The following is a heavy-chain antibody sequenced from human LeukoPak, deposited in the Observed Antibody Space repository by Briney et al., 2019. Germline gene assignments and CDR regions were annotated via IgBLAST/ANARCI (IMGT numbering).Heavy chain of an antibody. D-gene: IGHD4-17*01. V-gene: IGHV4-59*01. CDR2: IHYTGST. J-gene: IGHJ5*02. CDR1: GGSISSFF. CDR3: ARSRGGYGDYGSWFDP. Sequence: SETLSLTCTVSGGSISSFFWNWIRQPPGKGLEWIGYIHYTGSTKDNPSLKSRVTTSVGTSKNQFSLKLSSVTAADTAVYYCARSRGGYGDYGSWFDPWGRGILVSVSS.